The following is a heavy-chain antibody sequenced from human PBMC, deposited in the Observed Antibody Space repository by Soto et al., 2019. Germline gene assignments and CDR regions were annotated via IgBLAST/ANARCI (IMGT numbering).Heavy chain of an antibody. CDR3: ARARGAEYSIRDY. J-gene: IGHJ4*02. CDR1: GGSFSGYY. V-gene: IGHV4-34*01. D-gene: IGHD6-6*01. Sequence: SETLSLTCAVYGGSFSGYYWSWIRQPPGKGLEWIGEINHSGSTNYNPSLKSRVTISVDTSKNQFSLKLSSVTAADTAVYYCARARGAEYSIRDYWGQGTLVTVSS. CDR2: INHSGST.